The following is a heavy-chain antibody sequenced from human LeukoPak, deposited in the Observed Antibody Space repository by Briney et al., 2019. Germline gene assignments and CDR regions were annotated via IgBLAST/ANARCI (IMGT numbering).Heavy chain of an antibody. V-gene: IGHV1-2*02. J-gene: IGHJ4*02. CDR1: GYTFTSYY. Sequence: GASVKVSCKASGYTFTSYYMHWVRQAPGQGLEWMGWINPNSGGTNYAQKFQGRVTMTRDTSISTAYMELSRLRSDDTAVYYCARDSGWFGELLGSPDYWGQGTLVTVSS. CDR2: INPNSGGT. D-gene: IGHD3-10*01. CDR3: ARDSGWFGELLGSPDY.